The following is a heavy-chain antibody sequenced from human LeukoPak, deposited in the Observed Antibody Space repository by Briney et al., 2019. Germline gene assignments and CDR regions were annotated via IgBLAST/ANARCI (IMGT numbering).Heavy chain of an antibody. CDR1: GFTFSSYW. Sequence: SGGSLRLSCAASGFTFSSYWMSWVRQAPGKGLEWVANIKQDGSEKYYVDSVKGRFTISRDNAKNSLYLQMNSLRAEDTAVYYCARDGRYFDWSNEDYYYGMDVWGQGTTVTVSS. CDR3: ARDGRYFDWSNEDYYYGMDV. V-gene: IGHV3-7*03. J-gene: IGHJ6*02. CDR2: IKQDGSEK. D-gene: IGHD3-9*01.